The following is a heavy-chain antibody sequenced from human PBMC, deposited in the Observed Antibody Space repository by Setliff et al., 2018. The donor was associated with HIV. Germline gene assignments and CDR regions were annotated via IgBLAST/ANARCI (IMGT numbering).Heavy chain of an antibody. CDR3: HSGYDSEEQSYFDY. J-gene: IGHJ4*02. D-gene: IGHD5-12*01. Sequence: GGSLRLSCVASEFTFSSYGMTWVRQVPGKGLAWVSCISGSGDDTYYADSVKDRFTISRDNTKNTLFLQMNSLRVEDTGVYYCHSGYDSEEQSYFDYWGQGTLVTVSS. V-gene: IGHV3-23*01. CDR2: ISGSGDDT. CDR1: EFTFSSYG.